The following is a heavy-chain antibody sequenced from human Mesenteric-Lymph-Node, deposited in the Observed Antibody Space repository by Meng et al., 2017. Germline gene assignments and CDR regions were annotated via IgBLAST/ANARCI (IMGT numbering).Heavy chain of an antibody. J-gene: IGHJ4*02. Sequence: GESLKISCAASGFTFSSYAMNWVRQAPGKGLEWVSSISASGASEYYADSGKGRFTISRDNSKNTLYLNMNSLRAEDTALYYCAKDIGGIAARLVDYWGQGTLVTVSS. D-gene: IGHD6-6*01. V-gene: IGHV3-23*01. CDR3: AKDIGGIAARLVDY. CDR2: ISASGASE. CDR1: GFTFSSYA.